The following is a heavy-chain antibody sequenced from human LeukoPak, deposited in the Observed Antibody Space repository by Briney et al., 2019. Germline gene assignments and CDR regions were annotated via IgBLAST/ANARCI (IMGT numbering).Heavy chain of an antibody. D-gene: IGHD6-19*01. CDR3: ARSGLGPYYYYYMDV. Sequence: GGSLRLSCAASGFTFSSYAMPWVRQAPGKGLEWVAVISYDGSNKYYADSVKGRFTISRDNSKNTLYLQMNSLRAEDTAVYYCARSGLGPYYYYYMDVWGKGTTVTVSS. V-gene: IGHV3-30*01. CDR1: GFTFSSYA. J-gene: IGHJ6*03. CDR2: ISYDGSNK.